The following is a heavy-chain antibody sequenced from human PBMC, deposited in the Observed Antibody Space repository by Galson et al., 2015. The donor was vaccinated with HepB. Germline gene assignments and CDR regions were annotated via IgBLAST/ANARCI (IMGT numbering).Heavy chain of an antibody. CDR3: TTDYDDGGTAY. Sequence: SLRLSCAASGFTFSNAWMSWVRQAPGKGLEWVGRIKSKTDGGTTDYAAPVKGRFTISRYDSKNTLYLQMNSLKTEDTAVYYCTTDYDDGGTAYWGQGTLVTVSS. V-gene: IGHV3-15*01. D-gene: IGHD4-23*01. CDR1: GFTFSNAW. J-gene: IGHJ4*02. CDR2: IKSKTDGGTT.